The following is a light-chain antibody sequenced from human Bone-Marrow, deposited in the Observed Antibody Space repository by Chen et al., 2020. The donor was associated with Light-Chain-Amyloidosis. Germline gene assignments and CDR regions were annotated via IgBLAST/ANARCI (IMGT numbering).Light chain of an antibody. CDR1: QDINIW. Sequence: DIQMTQSPSTLSASVGDRVTITCRASQDINIWLAWYQQKPGQVPRLLIYRASSLESGVPSRFGGSGSGTEFTLTISSLQPDDFATYYCQQYITSWTFGPGTKVEI. J-gene: IGKJ1*01. CDR3: QQYITSWT. V-gene: IGKV1-5*03. CDR2: RAS.